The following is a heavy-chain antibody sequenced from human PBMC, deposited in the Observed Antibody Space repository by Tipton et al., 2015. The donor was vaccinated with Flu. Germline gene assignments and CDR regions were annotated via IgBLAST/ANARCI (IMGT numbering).Heavy chain of an antibody. CDR2: VSGSGGNGKT. V-gene: IGHV3-23*01. D-gene: IGHD3-22*01. CDR3: AKRDGSGTSQRTYFFHY. Sequence: SLRLSCPASGFTFSNYGIAWVRQAPGKGLEWVSGVSGSGGNGKTYYADSVKGRFTISRDNSRKIVSPQMNSLRAEDTAVYYCAKRDGSGTSQRTYFFHYWGQGTLVTVSS. J-gene: IGHJ4*02. CDR1: GFTFSNYG.